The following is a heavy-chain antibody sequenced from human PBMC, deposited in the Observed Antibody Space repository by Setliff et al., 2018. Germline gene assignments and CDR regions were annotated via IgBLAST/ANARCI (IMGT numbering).Heavy chain of an antibody. CDR3: ARDMGQPYYFES. Sequence: SLTCTVSGGSISSSSHYWGWIRQPPGKGLEWIGSIYYTGSTYYNPSLKSRVTMSVDTSKRQFSLKLGSATAADTAVYYCARDMGQPYYFESWGLGTLVTVSS. D-gene: IGHD1-1*01. V-gene: IGHV4-39*07. CDR2: IYYTGST. CDR1: GGSISSSSHY. J-gene: IGHJ4*02.